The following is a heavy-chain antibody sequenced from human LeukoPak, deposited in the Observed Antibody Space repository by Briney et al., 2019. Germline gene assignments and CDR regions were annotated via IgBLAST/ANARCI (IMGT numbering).Heavy chain of an antibody. CDR1: GGSISSGDYY. J-gene: IGHJ4*02. V-gene: IGHV4-30-4*08. CDR2: IYYSGST. CDR3: ARVVTQGYFDY. D-gene: IGHD4-23*01. Sequence: SETLSLTCTVSGGSISSGDYYWSWIRQPPGKGLEWIGYIYYSGSTYYNPSLKSRVTISVDTSKNQFSLQLSSVTAADTAVYYCARVVTQGYFDYWGQGTLVTVSS.